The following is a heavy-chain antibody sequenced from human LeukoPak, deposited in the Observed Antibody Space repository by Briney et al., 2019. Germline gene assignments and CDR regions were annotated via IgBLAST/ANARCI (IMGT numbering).Heavy chain of an antibody. CDR1: GGTFSSYA. CDR3: ARAYSYGYWLAFDI. CDR2: IIPIFGTA. D-gene: IGHD5-18*01. V-gene: IGHV1-69*06. J-gene: IGHJ3*02. Sequence: SVKVSCKASGGTFSSYAISWVRQAPGQGLEWMGGIIPIFGTANYAQKFQGRVTITADKSTSTAYMELSSLRSEDTAVYYCARAYSYGYWLAFDIWGQGTMVTVSS.